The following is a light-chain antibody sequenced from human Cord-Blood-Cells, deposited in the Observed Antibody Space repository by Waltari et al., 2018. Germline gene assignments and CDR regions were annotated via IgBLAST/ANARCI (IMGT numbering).Light chain of an antibody. CDR3: QSYDSSLIWV. CDR2: GNS. J-gene: IGLJ3*02. V-gene: IGLV1-40*01. CDR1: SSNIGAGYD. Sequence: QSVLTQPPSVSGAPGQRVTISCTGSSSNIGAGYDVHWYQQLPGTAPKLLIYGNSKRPAGVPDRVSGSKSGTSASLAITGLQAEDEADYYCQSYDSSLIWVFGGGTKLTVL.